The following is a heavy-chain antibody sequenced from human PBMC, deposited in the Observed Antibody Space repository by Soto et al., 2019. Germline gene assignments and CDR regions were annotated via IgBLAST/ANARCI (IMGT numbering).Heavy chain of an antibody. J-gene: IGHJ4*02. V-gene: IGHV3-74*01. CDR3: TRGPRPISTGTGAY. CDR2: IYNDGSYT. CDR1: GFIFKMYW. Sequence: EVQLVESGGGLVPPGGSVRLSCAASGFIFKMYWMHWVRQTPGKGLVWISRIYNDGSYTDYADSVKGRFTISRDNVNDTLYLQMNNLRAEHSGLYYCTRGPRPISTGTGAYWGQGTQVTVSS. D-gene: IGHD3-10*01.